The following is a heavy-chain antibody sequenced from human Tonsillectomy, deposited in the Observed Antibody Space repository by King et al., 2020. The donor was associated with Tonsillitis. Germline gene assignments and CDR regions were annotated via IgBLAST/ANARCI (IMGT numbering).Heavy chain of an antibody. V-gene: IGHV3-30*18. Sequence: VQLVESGGGVVQPGRSLRLSCAASGFTFSSYGMHWVRQAPGKGLEWVAVISYDGSNKYYADSVKGRFTISRDNSKNTLYLQMNSLRAEDTAVYYCAKNYYDSSGYYPYYYYGMDVWGQGTTATVSS. J-gene: IGHJ6*02. CDR3: AKNYYDSSGYYPYYYYGMDV. CDR2: ISYDGSNK. D-gene: IGHD3-22*01. CDR1: GFTFSSYG.